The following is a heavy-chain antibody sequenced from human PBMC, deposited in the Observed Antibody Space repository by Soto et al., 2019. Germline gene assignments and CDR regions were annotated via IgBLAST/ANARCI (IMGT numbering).Heavy chain of an antibody. CDR1: GFTFGSYA. V-gene: IGHV3-23*01. J-gene: IGHJ4*02. CDR2: ISGSGGST. D-gene: IGHD4-17*01. Sequence: PGGSLRLSCAASGFTFGSYAMSWVRQAPGKGLEWVSAISGSGGSTYYADSVKGRFTISRDNSKNTLYLQMNSLRAEDTAVYYCAKDPLLDYFNNPFDYWGQGTLVTVSS. CDR3: AKDPLLDYFNNPFDY.